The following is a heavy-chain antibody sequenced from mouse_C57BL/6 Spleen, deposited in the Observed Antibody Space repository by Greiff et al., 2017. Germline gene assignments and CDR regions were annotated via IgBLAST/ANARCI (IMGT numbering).Heavy chain of an antibody. Sequence: QVQLQQPGAELVKPGASVKLSCKASGYTFTSYWMHWVKQRPGRGLEWIGRIDPNSGGTKYNEKFKSKATLTVDKHSSTAYMQLSSLTSEDSAVYYCARGVYYAYYEDYYAMDYWGQGTSVTVSS. V-gene: IGHV1-72*01. CDR3: ARGVYYAYYEDYYAMDY. J-gene: IGHJ4*01. CDR1: GYTFTSYW. D-gene: IGHD2-1*01. CDR2: IDPNSGGT.